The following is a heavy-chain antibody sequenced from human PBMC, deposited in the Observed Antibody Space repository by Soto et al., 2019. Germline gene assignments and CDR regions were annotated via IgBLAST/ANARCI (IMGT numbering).Heavy chain of an antibody. CDR3: ALWGFRDGNNSKYNYSGMDV. Sequence: VQLVQSGAEVKKPGSSVKLSCKASGGTFNRYTISWVRQAPGQGLEWMGGIIPIFGTANYAQKFQGRVAIIADESTSAAYMALRSLRSEHTAVYYCALWGFRDGNNSKYNYSGMDVWGQGTTVTVSS. J-gene: IGHJ6*02. D-gene: IGHD1-1*01. V-gene: IGHV1-69*01. CDR2: IIPIFGTA. CDR1: GGTFNRYT.